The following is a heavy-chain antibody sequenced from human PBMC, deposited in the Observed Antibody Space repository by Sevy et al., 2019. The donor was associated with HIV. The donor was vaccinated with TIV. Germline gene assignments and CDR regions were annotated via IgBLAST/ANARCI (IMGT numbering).Heavy chain of an antibody. V-gene: IGHV1-18*01. J-gene: IGHJ4*02. CDR3: ARVVSGYSGYALYYFDY. D-gene: IGHD5-12*01. Sequence: ASVKVSCKASGYTFTSYGISWVRQAPGQGLEWMGWISAYNGNTNYVQKLQGRVTMTTDTSTSTAYMELRSLRSDDTAVYYCARVVSGYSGYALYYFDYWGQGTLVTVSS. CDR2: ISAYNGNT. CDR1: GYTFTSYG.